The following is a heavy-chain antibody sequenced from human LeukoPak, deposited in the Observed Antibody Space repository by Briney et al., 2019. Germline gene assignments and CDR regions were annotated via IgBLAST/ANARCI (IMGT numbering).Heavy chain of an antibody. CDR2: IRYDTIKK. CDR3: AKGGSRGFKGGDAFDI. V-gene: IGHV3-30*02. CDR1: GFTFNKFG. J-gene: IGHJ3*02. D-gene: IGHD5-12*01. Sequence: GGSLRLSCVASGFTFNKFGMHWVRQAPGKGLEWVAFIRYDTIKKYYADSVTCRFTISRDNSKNTLYLQMNSLRAEDTAVYYCAKGGSRGFKGGDAFDIWGQGTMVTVSS.